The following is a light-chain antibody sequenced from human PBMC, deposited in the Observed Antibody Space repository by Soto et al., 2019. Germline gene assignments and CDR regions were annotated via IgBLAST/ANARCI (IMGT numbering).Light chain of an antibody. V-gene: IGLV1-44*01. CDR3: AAWDESLHGLV. CDR2: NNN. CDR1: SSNIGSNT. J-gene: IGLJ1*01. Sequence: QSVLTQPPSASGTPGQRVTISCSGSSSNIGSNTVNWYQQLPGTAPKLLIYNNNQRPSGVPDRFSGSKPGTSASLAISGLQSEDEGDDYCAAWDESLHGLVFGPGTKLTVL.